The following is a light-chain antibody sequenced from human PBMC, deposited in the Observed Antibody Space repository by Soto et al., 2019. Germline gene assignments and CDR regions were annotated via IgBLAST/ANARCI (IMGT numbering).Light chain of an antibody. CDR2: GAS. V-gene: IGKV1-6*01. J-gene: IGKJ2*01. Sequence: AIQMTQSPSSLSASVGDRVTITCRASQDIRKALAWYQQKPGKAPQILIYGASTLQSGVASRFSGSGSGTDFTLTISSLQPEDSAGYSCLQDYSYPFTFGKGTKLDIK. CDR1: QDIRKA. CDR3: LQDYSYPFT.